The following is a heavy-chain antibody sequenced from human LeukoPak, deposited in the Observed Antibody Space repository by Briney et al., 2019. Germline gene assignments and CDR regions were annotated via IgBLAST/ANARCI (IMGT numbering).Heavy chain of an antibody. CDR1: GFTFSSYA. CDR2: ISGSGGST. J-gene: IGHJ4*02. D-gene: IGHD6-6*01. V-gene: IGHV3-23*01. CDR3: AKDHATMYSSSSGWGY. Sequence: PGGSLRLSCAASGFTFSSYAMSWVRQAPGKGLEWVSAISGSGGSTYYADSVKGRFTISRDNSRNTLYLQMNSLRAEDTAVYYCAKDHATMYSSSSGWGYWGQGTLVTVSS.